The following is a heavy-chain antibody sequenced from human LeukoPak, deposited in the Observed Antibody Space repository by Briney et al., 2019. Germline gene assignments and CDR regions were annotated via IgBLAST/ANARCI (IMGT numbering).Heavy chain of an antibody. CDR1: GGSISSYY. Sequence: SETLSLTCTVSGGSISSYYWSWIRQPPGKGLEWIGYIYYSGRTNYNPSLKSRVTISVDTSKNQFSLKLRYVTAADTAVYYCARDSSGYYHYYFDYWGQGTLVTVSS. CDR2: IYYSGRT. D-gene: IGHD3-22*01. CDR3: ARDSSGYYHYYFDY. J-gene: IGHJ4*02. V-gene: IGHV4-59*01.